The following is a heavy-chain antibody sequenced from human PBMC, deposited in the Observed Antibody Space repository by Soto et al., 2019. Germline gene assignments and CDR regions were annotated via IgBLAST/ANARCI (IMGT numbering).Heavy chain of an antibody. V-gene: IGHV4-59*01. CDR2: IYHSGNT. J-gene: IGHJ4*02. CDR1: GGSINNYF. Sequence: QVQLQESGPGLVKPSETLSLTCTVSGGSINNYFWSWIRQPPGKGLEWIGYIYHSGNTIYNPSLKSRVTISVDTSEKQFSLKLSSVTAADTAVYYCARDLAAVGTPLSDFWGQGTLVTVSS. CDR3: ARDLAAVGTPLSDF. D-gene: IGHD6-13*01.